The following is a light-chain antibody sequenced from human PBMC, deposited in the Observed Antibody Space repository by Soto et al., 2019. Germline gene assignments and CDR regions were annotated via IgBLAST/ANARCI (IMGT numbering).Light chain of an antibody. CDR2: EGS. Sequence: QSALTQPASVSGSPGQSITISCTGTSSDVGSYNLVSWYQQHPGKAPKLMIYEGSKRPSGVSNRFSGYKSGNTASLTISGLQAEDEADYYCCSCAGRSTGVFGGGTKLTVL. CDR1: SSDVGSYNL. CDR3: CSCAGRSTGV. J-gene: IGLJ3*02. V-gene: IGLV2-23*01.